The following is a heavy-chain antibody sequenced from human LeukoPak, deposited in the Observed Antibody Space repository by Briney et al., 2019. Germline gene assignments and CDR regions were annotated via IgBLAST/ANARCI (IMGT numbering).Heavy chain of an antibody. J-gene: IGHJ4*02. CDR1: GGSFSGYY. D-gene: IGHD2-21*01. CDR3: ARGGQIEYFDY. Sequence: SETLSLTCAVYGGSFSGYYWSWIRQPPGKGLEWIGEINHSGSTNYNPSLKSRVTISVDTSKNQFSLKLSSVAAADTAVYYCARGGQIEYFDYWGQGTLVTVSS. V-gene: IGHV4-34*01. CDR2: INHSGST.